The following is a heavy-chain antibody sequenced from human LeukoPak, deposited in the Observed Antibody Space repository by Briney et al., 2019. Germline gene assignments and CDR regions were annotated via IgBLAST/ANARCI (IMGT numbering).Heavy chain of an antibody. Sequence: ASVKVSCKASGYTFTGYYMHWVRQAPGQGLEWMGWINPNSGDTNYAQKFQGWVTMTRDTSISTAYMELSRLRSDDTAVYYCARSSVPNWIDPWDQGTLVTVSS. CDR1: GYTFTGYY. CDR2: INPNSGDT. CDR3: ARSSVPNWIDP. D-gene: IGHD6-6*01. V-gene: IGHV1-2*04. J-gene: IGHJ5*02.